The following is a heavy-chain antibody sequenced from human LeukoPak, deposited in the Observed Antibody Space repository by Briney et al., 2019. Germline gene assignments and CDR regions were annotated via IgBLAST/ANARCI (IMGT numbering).Heavy chain of an antibody. CDR1: GGSISSIIYS. CDR3: ARLVRETPVTYYFYYYIDV. V-gene: IGHV4-39*02. Sequence: SETLSLTCTVSGGSISSIIYSWGSSRQPPGKGLEWIGTISASATTYYSPSLKSRVTLSVDPSKNHFSLNLSSLTPTDSAVYYWARLVRETPVTYYFYYYIDVWGQGTTVTVSS. CDR2: ISASATT. D-gene: IGHD4-17*01. J-gene: IGHJ6*03.